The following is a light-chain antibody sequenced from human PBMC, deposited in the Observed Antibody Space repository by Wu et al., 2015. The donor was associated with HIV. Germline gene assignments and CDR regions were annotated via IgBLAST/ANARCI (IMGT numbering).Light chain of an antibody. CDR1: QITSSH. CDR2: AAS. Sequence: DIQLTQSPSSLSASVGDRVTITCRASQITSSHLNWYQQKLGKAPKLLIFAASTLQSGVPSRFSGSGSGTDFTLTISSLQPEDFATYYCQQRYSFGQGTKLEI. CDR3: QQRYS. V-gene: IGKV1-39*01. J-gene: IGKJ2*01.